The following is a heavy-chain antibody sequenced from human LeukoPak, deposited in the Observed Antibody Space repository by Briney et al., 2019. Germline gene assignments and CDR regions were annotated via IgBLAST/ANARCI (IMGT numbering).Heavy chain of an antibody. CDR1: GCTFSNYA. CDR3: AKRVTLVTTWGFDY. CDR2: INTNGDYA. Sequence: GGTLRLSCAASGCTFSNYAMIWVRQAPGKGLEWVSLINTNGDYAAYADSVKGRFTISRDNSKNTLFLQMDSLRAEDSALYYCAKRVTLVTTWGFDYWGQGALVTVSS. D-gene: IGHD4-17*01. V-gene: IGHV3-23*01. J-gene: IGHJ4*02.